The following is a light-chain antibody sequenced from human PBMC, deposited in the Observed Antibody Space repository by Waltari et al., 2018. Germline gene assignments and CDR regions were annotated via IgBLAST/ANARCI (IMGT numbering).Light chain of an antibody. CDR1: SSNIGNNY. Sequence: QSVFTQPPSVSAAPGQRVTIPCPGGSSNIGNNYVSWYRQFPGTAPKLLIYENTERPSGIPGRFSGSKSGTSATLDITGLQAGDEADYYCGTWDSSLSGAVFGGGTHLTVL. CDR2: ENT. J-gene: IGLJ7*01. CDR3: GTWDSSLSGAV. V-gene: IGLV1-51*02.